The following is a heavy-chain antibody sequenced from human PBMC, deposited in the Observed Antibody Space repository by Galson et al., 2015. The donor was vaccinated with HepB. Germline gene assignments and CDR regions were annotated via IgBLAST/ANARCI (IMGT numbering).Heavy chain of an antibody. CDR2: ISSSGSTI. CDR1: GFTFSDYY. J-gene: IGHJ3*02. Sequence: SLRLSCAASGFTFSDYYMSWIRQASGKGLEWVSYISSSGSTIYYADSVKGRFTISRDNAKNSLYLQMNSLRAEDTAVYYCARSAPNEWLAYLVGAFDIWGQGTMVTVSS. V-gene: IGHV3-11*01. D-gene: IGHD3-3*01. CDR3: ARSAPNEWLAYLVGAFDI.